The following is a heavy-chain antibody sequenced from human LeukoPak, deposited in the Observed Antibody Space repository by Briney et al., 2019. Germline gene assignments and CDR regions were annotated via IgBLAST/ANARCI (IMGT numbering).Heavy chain of an antibody. J-gene: IGHJ4*02. CDR1: GFTFSSYG. D-gene: IGHD4-17*01. V-gene: IGHV3-30*18. CDR2: ISYDGSNK. CDR3: AKGAVTTVRPQEYFDY. Sequence: GGSLRLSCAASGFTFSSYGMHWVRQAPGKGLEWVAVISYDGSNKYYADSVKGRFTISRDNSKNTLYLQMNSLRAEDTAVYYCAKGAVTTVRPQEYFDYWGQGTLVTVSS.